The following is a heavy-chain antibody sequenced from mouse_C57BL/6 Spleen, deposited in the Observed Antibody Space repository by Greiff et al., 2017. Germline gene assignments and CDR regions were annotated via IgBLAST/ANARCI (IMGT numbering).Heavy chain of an antibody. CDR1: GFNIKDDY. D-gene: IGHD1-1*01. Sequence: VQLQQSGAELVRPGASVKLSCTASGFNIKDDYMHWVKQRPEQGLEWIGWIDPENGDTEYASKFQGKATITADTSSNTAYLQLSSLTSEDTAVYYCTVITTVVARYYYARDYWGQGTSGTVSS. CDR3: TVITTVVARYYYARDY. J-gene: IGHJ4*01. CDR2: IDPENGDT. V-gene: IGHV14-4*01.